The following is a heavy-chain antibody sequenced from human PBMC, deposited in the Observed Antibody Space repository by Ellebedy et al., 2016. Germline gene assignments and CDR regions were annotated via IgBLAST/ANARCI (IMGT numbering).Heavy chain of an antibody. D-gene: IGHD4/OR15-4a*01. V-gene: IGHV1-18*01. Sequence: ASVKVSCXASGYTFINYDISWVRQAPGQGLEWMGGSSDTNYAQKFEGRVTMTTDTSTSTGYMELRSLRSDDTAVYYCARNSHDGVRTSEVYYHPWGQGTLVTVSS. J-gene: IGHJ4*02. CDR1: GYTFINYD. CDR3: ARNSHDGVRTSEVYYHP. CDR2: SSDT.